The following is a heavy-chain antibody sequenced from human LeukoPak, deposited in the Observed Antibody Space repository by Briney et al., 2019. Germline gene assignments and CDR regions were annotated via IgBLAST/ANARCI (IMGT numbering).Heavy chain of an antibody. Sequence: GGSLRLSCAASGFTLSSYAMHWVRQAPGKGLEWVAVISYDGSNKYYADSVKGRFTISRDNSKNTLYLQMNSLRAEDTAVYYCAKGATYYDILTGYRGTDYFDYWGQGTLVTVSS. CDR3: AKGATYYDILTGYRGTDYFDY. CDR2: ISYDGSNK. D-gene: IGHD3-9*01. CDR1: GFTLSSYA. J-gene: IGHJ4*02. V-gene: IGHV3-30*04.